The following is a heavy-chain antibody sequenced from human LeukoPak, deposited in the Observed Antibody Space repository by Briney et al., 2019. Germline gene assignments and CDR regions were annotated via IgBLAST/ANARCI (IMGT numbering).Heavy chain of an antibody. D-gene: IGHD5-18*01. Sequence: SETLSLTCTVSGGSISSYYWSWIRQPPGKGLEWVGYIYYSGSTNYNPSLKSRVTISVDTSKKQFSMKLSSVTAADTAVYYCARLRGYSYGSVRFDPWGQGTLVTVSS. CDR1: GGSISSYY. J-gene: IGHJ5*02. CDR2: IYYSGST. V-gene: IGHV4-59*01. CDR3: ARLRGYSYGSVRFDP.